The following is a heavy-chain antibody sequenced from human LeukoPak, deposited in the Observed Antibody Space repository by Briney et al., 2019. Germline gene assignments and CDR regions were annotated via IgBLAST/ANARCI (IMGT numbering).Heavy chain of an antibody. CDR1: GFTFSSYA. CDR3: ARPTSGWYAGGFDY. D-gene: IGHD6-19*01. V-gene: IGHV3-23*01. Sequence: PGGSLRLSCAASGFTFSSYAMTWVRQAPGKGLEWVSALSFSGLTTYYADSVRGRFTISRDNSKSTLYLQMNSLRAEDTALYYCARPTSGWYAGGFDYWGQGILVTVSS. CDR2: LSFSGLTT. J-gene: IGHJ4*02.